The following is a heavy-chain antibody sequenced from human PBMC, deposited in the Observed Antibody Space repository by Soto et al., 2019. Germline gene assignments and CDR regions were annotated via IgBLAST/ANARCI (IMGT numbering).Heavy chain of an antibody. CDR2: ISGSGGSI. CDR1: GFTFSSDA. D-gene: IGHD2-2*01. Sequence: GGSLRLSCAASGFTFSSDAMNWVRQAPGKGLQWVAGISGSGGSIYYADSVKGRFTISRDNSKNTLSLQMNSLRAEDTAVYYCAKAPGYCSGTTCYYYYFYGMDAWGQGTTVTVSS. CDR3: AKAPGYCSGTTCYYYYFYGMDA. V-gene: IGHV3-23*01. J-gene: IGHJ6*02.